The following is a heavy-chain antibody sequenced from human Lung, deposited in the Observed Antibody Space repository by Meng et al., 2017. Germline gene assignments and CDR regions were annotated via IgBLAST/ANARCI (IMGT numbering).Heavy chain of an antibody. J-gene: IGHJ4*02. CDR2: ISSNGGTT. V-gene: IGHV3-23*01. CDR3: AKHSSGYYQSFDS. Sequence: GGSLRLSCAASGFTFSSYSMSWVRQAPGKGLERVSVISSNGGTTVYADSAKGRFTISRDNSKNTLYLQLNSLRADDTAVFYCAKHSSGYYQSFDSWGQGTLVTVSS. CDR1: GFTFSSYS. D-gene: IGHD3-22*01.